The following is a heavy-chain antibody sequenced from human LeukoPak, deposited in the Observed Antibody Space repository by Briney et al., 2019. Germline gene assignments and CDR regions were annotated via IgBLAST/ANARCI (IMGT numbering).Heavy chain of an antibody. D-gene: IGHD6-19*01. CDR3: ARGYSSGWNATYYFDY. CDR2: INHSGST. J-gene: IGHJ4*02. V-gene: IGHV4-34*01. CDR1: GGSFSGYY. Sequence: PSEILSLTCAVDGGSFSGYYWSWIRQPPGKGLEWIGEINHSGSTYHNPSFKSRLTMSVDTSKNQFSLKLTSVTAADTAVYYCARGYSSGWNATYYFDYWGQGTLVSVSS.